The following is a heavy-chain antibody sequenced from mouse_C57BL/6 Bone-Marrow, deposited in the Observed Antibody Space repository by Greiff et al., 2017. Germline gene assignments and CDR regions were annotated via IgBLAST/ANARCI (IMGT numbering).Heavy chain of an antibody. CDR1: GYTFTDYN. V-gene: IGHV1-18*01. CDR3: ARDFYYYCGSSYWYFDV. CDR2: INPNNGGT. D-gene: IGHD1-1*01. J-gene: IGHJ1*03. Sequence: VQLQQSGPELVKPGASVKIPCKASGYTFTDYNMDWVKQSHGKSLEWIGDINPNNGGTIYNQKFKGKATLTVDKSSSTAYMELRSLTSEDTAVYYCARDFYYYCGSSYWYFDVWGTGTTVTVSS.